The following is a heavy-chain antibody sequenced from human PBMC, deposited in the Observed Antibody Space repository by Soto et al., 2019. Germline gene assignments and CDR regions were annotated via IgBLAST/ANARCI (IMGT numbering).Heavy chain of an antibody. CDR1: GYSFTSYW. V-gene: IGHV5-51*01. Sequence: PGESLKISCKGSGYSFTSYWIGWVRQMPGKGLEWMGIIYPGDSDTRYSPSFQGQVTISADKSISTAYLQWSSLKASDTAMYYCAKTMVRGVIVANIAFDIWGQGTMVTVSS. J-gene: IGHJ3*02. D-gene: IGHD3-10*01. CDR3: AKTMVRGVIVANIAFDI. CDR2: IYPGDSDT.